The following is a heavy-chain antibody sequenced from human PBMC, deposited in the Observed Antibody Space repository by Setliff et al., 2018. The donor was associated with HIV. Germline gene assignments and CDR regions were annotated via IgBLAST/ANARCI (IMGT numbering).Heavy chain of an antibody. D-gene: IGHD6-19*01. CDR2: INAGTGNT. V-gene: IGHV1-3*01. J-gene: IGHJ4*02. CDR3: ASRSSGWSYFDF. CDR1: GYTFTSYA. Sequence: GASVKVSCKASGYTFTSYAMHWVRQAPGQRLEWMGWINAGTGNTKYSQNFQGRVTFSRDTSASTAYMELSSLRSEDTAVYYCASRSSGWSYFDFWGQGTLVTFSS.